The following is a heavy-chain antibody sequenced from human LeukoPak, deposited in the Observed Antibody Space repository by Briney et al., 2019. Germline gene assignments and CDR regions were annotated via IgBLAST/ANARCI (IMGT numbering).Heavy chain of an antibody. V-gene: IGHV3-30*18. J-gene: IGHJ3*02. CDR1: GFTFRNYG. CDR2: ISYDGSNK. CDR3: AKGPTYYYDSSGSDDAFDI. Sequence: GGSLRLSCAASGFTFRNYGMHWVRQAPGKGLEWVALISYDGSNKLYADSVKGRFTISRDNFNNTLYVQMNSLRAEDTAVYYCAKGPTYYYDSSGSDDAFDIWGQGTMVTVSS. D-gene: IGHD3-22*01.